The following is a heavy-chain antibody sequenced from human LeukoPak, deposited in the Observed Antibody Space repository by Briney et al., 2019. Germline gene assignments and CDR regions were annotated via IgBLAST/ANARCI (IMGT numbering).Heavy chain of an antibody. V-gene: IGHV2-5*02. CDR3: ADRPDYYDSSGYSKTGHFDY. D-gene: IGHD3-22*01. CDR2: IYWDDDK. J-gene: IGHJ4*02. Sequence: SGPTLVNPTQTLTLTCTFSGLSLSTSGVGVGWIRQPPGKALEWLALIYWDDDKRYSPSLKSRLTITKDTSKNQVVLTMTNMDPVDTATYYCADRPDYYDSSGYSKTGHFDYWGQGTLVTVSS. CDR1: GLSLSTSGVG.